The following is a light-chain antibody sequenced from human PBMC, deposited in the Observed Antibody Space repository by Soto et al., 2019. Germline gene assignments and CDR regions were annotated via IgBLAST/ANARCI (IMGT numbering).Light chain of an antibody. CDR2: RNN. CDR1: SSNIGSNY. CDR3: AAWDDSLSAPWV. J-gene: IGLJ3*02. Sequence: QSVLTQPPSASGTPGQRVTISCSGSSSNIGSNYVYWYQQLPGTAPKLLIYRNNQRPSGVPDRFSGSKSGTSASLVISGLRSEDEADYYCAAWDDSLSAPWVFGGGTKVTVL. V-gene: IGLV1-47*01.